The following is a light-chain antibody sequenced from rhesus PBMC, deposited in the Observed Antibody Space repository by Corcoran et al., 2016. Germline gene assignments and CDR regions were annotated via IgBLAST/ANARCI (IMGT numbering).Light chain of an antibody. CDR2: YAS. V-gene: IGKV1-19*01. Sequence: DIQMTHSPFSPSVYVGDKVTITCYASQDINSWLAWYQQKPAKPPKSLVYYASTLQHGVPSRFSGIGSGTDYTLTISGLQPVDFATYYCQQYDSFPLTFGVGTKVELK. CDR1: QDINSW. J-gene: IGKJ4*01. CDR3: QQYDSFPLT.